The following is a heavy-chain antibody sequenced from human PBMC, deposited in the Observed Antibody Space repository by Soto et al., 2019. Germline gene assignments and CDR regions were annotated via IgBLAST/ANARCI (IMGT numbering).Heavy chain of an antibody. CDR1: GYTFTSYY. CDR2: INPSGGYT. J-gene: IGHJ4*02. Sequence: ASVKVSCKASGYTFTSYYMNWVRQAPGQGLEWLGIINPSGGYTTYAQRFLGRVTMTSDTSTSTADMDLRSLRSDDTAVYYCARDNGHYDSSGYYYRYWGQGTLVTVSS. V-gene: IGHV1-46*01. CDR3: ARDNGHYDSSGYYYRY. D-gene: IGHD3-22*01.